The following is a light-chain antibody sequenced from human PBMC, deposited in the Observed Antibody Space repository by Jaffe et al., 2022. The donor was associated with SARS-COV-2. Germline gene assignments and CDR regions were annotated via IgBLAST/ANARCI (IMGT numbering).Light chain of an antibody. CDR3: SSFGVTKNDV. CDR2: EVT. J-gene: IGLJ2*01. CDR1: SSDIGDYNY. V-gene: IGLV2-8*01. Sequence: QSALTQPPSASGSPGQSVTISCTGSSSDIGDYNYVSWYQHHPGKAPKLIIYEVTKRPSGVPNRFSGSKSGNTASLTVSGLQAEDEADYYCSSFGVTKNDVFGGGTKLTVL.